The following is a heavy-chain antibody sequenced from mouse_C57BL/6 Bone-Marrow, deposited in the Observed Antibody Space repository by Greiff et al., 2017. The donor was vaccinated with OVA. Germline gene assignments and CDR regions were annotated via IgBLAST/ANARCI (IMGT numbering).Heavy chain of an antibody. Sequence: VKLMESGAELVMPGASVKLSCKASGYTFTSYWMHWVKQRPGQGLEWIGEIDPSDSYTNYNQKFKGKSTLTVDKSSSTAYMQLSSLTSEDSAVYYCARPKGSSGLFDYWGQGTTLTVSS. CDR3: ARPKGSSGLFDY. D-gene: IGHD3-2*02. CDR2: IDPSDSYT. CDR1: GYTFTSYW. J-gene: IGHJ2*01. V-gene: IGHV1-69*01.